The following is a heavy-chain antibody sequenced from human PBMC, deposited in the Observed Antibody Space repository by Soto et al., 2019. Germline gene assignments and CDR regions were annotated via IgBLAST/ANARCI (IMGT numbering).Heavy chain of an antibody. J-gene: IGHJ4*02. Sequence: QVQLVQSGAEVKKPGSSVKVSCKASGGTFSSYAISWVRQAPGQGLEWMGGIIPIFGTANYAQKFQGRVTITADESTSTAYMELRRLRSEDTAVYYCALTPGEGKKDILTGYYKGDYWGQGTLVTVSS. D-gene: IGHD3-9*01. CDR3: ALTPGEGKKDILTGYYKGDY. CDR1: GGTFSSYA. CDR2: IIPIFGTA. V-gene: IGHV1-69*01.